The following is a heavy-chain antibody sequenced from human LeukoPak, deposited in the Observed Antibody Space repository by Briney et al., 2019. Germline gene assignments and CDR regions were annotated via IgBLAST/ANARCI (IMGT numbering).Heavy chain of an antibody. D-gene: IGHD3-22*01. CDR1: GFNFSTYA. CDR2: ISYDGSNK. Sequence: PGGSLGLSCAASGFNFSTYALHWVRQAPGKGLEWVAVISYDGSNKYYADSVQGRFTISRDNSKNTLYLQMNSLRVEDTAVYYCARDRPPRGYCFDYWGQGTLVTVSS. J-gene: IGHJ4*02. V-gene: IGHV3-30*04. CDR3: ARDRPPRGYCFDY.